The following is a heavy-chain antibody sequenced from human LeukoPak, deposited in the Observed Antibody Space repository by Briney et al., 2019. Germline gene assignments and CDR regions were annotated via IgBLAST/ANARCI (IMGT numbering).Heavy chain of an antibody. V-gene: IGHV4-39*01. CDR2: IYYSGST. CDR1: GGSISSGSYY. CDR3: ARAYYYYMDV. J-gene: IGHJ6*03. Sequence: SETLSLTCTVSGGSISSGSYYWGWIRQPPGKGLEWIGSIYYSGSTYYNPSLKSRVTISVDTSKNQFSLKLSSVTAADTAVYYCARAYYYYMDVWGKGTTVGVSS.